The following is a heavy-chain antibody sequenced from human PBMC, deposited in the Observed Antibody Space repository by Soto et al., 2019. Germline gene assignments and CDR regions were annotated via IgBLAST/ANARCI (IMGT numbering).Heavy chain of an antibody. D-gene: IGHD1-20*01. CDR3: ARRRVGYNRNEVEWFDP. V-gene: IGHV4-34*01. Sequence: SETLSLTCAVYGGSFGGYYWSWIRQPPGKGLEWIGEINHSGSTNYNPSLKSRVTISVDTSKNQFSLNLSSVTAADTAVYYCARRRVGYNRNEVEWFDPWGQGNLVTVSS. J-gene: IGHJ5*02. CDR2: INHSGST. CDR1: GGSFGGYY.